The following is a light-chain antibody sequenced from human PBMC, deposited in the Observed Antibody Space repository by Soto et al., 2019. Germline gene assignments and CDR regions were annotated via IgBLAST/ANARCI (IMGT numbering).Light chain of an antibody. CDR3: SSYTSSTSYV. V-gene: IGLV2-14*01. Sequence: QSVLAQPASVSGSPGQSITISCIGTSSDVGGYNYVSWYQQHPGKARKLMIYEVSNRPSGVSNRFSGSKSGNTASLTISGLQAEDEADYYCSSYTSSTSYVFGTGTKVTLL. CDR1: SSDVGGYNY. CDR2: EVS. J-gene: IGLJ1*01.